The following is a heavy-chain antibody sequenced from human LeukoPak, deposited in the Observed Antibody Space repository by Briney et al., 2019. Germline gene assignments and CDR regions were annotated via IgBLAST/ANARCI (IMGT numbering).Heavy chain of an antibody. CDR3: ATGTTVTTAFDY. CDR1: GFNFNTYE. J-gene: IGHJ4*02. CDR2: ICGRGSTK. V-gene: IGHV3-48*03. D-gene: IGHD4-17*01. Sequence: QPGGSLRLSCAASGFNFNTYEMNWVRQAPGKGLEWVSYICGRGSTKYYADSVKGRFTISRDNSKNTLYLQMNSLRVDDTAVYYCATGTTVTTAFDYWGQGTLVTVSS.